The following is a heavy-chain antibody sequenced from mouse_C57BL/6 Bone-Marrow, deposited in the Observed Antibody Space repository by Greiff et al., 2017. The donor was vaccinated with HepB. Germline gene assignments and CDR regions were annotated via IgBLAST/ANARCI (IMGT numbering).Heavy chain of an antibody. D-gene: IGHD1-1*01. Sequence: EVKLVESGGGLVKPGGSLKLSCAASGFTFSDYGMHWVCQAPEKGLEWVAYISSGSSTIYYADTVKGRFTISRDNAKNTLFLQMTSLRSEDTAMYYCARPIYYYGSSSYAMDYWGQGTSVTVSS. J-gene: IGHJ4*01. CDR1: GFTFSDYG. CDR2: ISSGSSTI. CDR3: ARPIYYYGSSSYAMDY. V-gene: IGHV5-17*01.